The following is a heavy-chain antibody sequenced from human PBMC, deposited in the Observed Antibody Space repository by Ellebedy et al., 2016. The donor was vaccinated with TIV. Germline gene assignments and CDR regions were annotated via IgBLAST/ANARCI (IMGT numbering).Heavy chain of an antibody. D-gene: IGHD6-13*01. CDR2: INHSGST. V-gene: IGHV4-34*01. Sequence: MPWETLSLTCAVYGGSLGGYYWSWVRQPPGKGLEWIGEINHSGSTNYNPSLKSRVTMSVDTSKNQFSLKLSSVTPADTSVYYCARVQRNSRNWYNRWFDPWGQGTLVTVSS. J-gene: IGHJ5*02. CDR1: GGSLGGYY. CDR3: ARVQRNSRNWYNRWFDP.